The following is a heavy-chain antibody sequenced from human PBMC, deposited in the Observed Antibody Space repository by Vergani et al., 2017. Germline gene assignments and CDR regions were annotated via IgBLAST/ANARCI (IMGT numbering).Heavy chain of an antibody. J-gene: IGHJ5*02. D-gene: IGHD6-6*01. CDR1: GGSLSGYY. CDR2: INHSGST. CDR3: AGVRIAARGWFDP. V-gene: IGHV4-34*01. Sequence: QVQLPQWGAGLFKPSETLSLTCAVYGGSLSGYYWSWIRQPPGKGLEWIGEINHSGSTNYNPSLKSRVTISVETSKNQFSLRLSSVTAANTAVYYFAGVRIAARGWFDPWGQGTLVTVSS.